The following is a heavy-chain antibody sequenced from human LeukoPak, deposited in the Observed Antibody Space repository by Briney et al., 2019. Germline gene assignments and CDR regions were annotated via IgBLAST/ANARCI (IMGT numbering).Heavy chain of an antibody. Sequence: GGSLRLSGAASGFTFSSYAMPWVRQAPGKGLGWVAVISYDGSNKYYADSVKGRYTISRDNSKNTLYLQMNSLRAEDTAVYYCARDPARIAAMIDYWGQGTLVTVSS. V-gene: IGHV3-30*01. CDR3: ARDPARIAAMIDY. CDR2: ISYDGSNK. D-gene: IGHD6-6*01. J-gene: IGHJ4*02. CDR1: GFTFSSYA.